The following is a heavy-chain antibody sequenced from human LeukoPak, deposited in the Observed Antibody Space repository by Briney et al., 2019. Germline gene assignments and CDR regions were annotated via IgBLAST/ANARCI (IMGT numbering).Heavy chain of an antibody. Sequence: SETLSPTCTVSGGSISSYYWSWIRQPPGKGLEWIGYIYYSGSTNYNPSLKSRVTISVDTSKNQFSLKLSSVTAADTAVYYCARTIKEYYDILTGYVTGYYYMDVWGKGTTVTVSS. CDR1: GGSISSYY. D-gene: IGHD3-9*01. J-gene: IGHJ6*03. CDR3: ARTIKEYYDILTGYVTGYYYMDV. V-gene: IGHV4-59*01. CDR2: IYYSGST.